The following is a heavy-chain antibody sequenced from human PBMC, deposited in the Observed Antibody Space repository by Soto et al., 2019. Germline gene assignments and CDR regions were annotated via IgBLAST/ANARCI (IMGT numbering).Heavy chain of an antibody. CDR3: ARRLGFLVTPIPGY. CDR1: GYTFTGYH. D-gene: IGHD2-21*02. CDR2: INPNSGVT. Sequence: QVQLVQSGAEVKKPGASVKVSCKASGYTFTGYHMHWVRQAPGQGLEWMGWINPNSGVTIYAQKFQGRVIMTRETPITTAYLELSRLTSDDTAVYYCARRLGFLVTPIPGYWGQGTLVTVSS. V-gene: IGHV1-2*02. J-gene: IGHJ4*02.